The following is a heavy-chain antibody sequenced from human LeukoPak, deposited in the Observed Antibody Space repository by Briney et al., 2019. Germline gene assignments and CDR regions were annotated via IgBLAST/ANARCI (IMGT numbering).Heavy chain of an antibody. J-gene: IGHJ4*02. Sequence: GGSLRLTCAGSGFTFSNYAMNWVRQAPGKGLEWVSSISESGSNTDYADSVKGRFTISRDNSKNTLYLQMNSLRAEDTAIYYCARQWLVNGWGQGTLVTVSS. CDR1: GFTFSNYA. D-gene: IGHD6-19*01. V-gene: IGHV3-23*01. CDR2: ISESGSNT. CDR3: ARQWLVNG.